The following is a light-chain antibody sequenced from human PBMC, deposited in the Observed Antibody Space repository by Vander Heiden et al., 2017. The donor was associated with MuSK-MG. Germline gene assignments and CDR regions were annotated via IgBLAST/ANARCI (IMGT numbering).Light chain of an antibody. V-gene: IGKV1-12*01. CDR1: QDISGF. CDR3: QQAYSFPHT. CDR2: AAS. Sequence: DVQMTHPPSSVSASVGDRVTITCRASQDISGFLAWYQQKPGQAPKLLIHAASSLQSGVPSRFSGSGSGTDFTLTISSLQPEDFATYYCQQAYSFPHTFGQGTKLEFK. J-gene: IGKJ2*01.